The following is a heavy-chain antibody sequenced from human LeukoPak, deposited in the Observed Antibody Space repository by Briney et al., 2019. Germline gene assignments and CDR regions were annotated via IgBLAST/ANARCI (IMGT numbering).Heavy chain of an antibody. CDR3: ARDLGSGDHGLLV. V-gene: IGHV3-48*01. CDR1: GFTFKSYT. CDR2: ISRTGTTI. D-gene: IGHD2-21*02. J-gene: IGHJ4*02. Sequence: GGSLRLSCAASGFTFKSYTMIGVRQAPGKGLEWISYISRTGTTIYYADSVKGRFTISRDNAKNSLYLQMSSLRSEDTGLYFCARDLGSGDHGLLVWGQGTLLTVSS.